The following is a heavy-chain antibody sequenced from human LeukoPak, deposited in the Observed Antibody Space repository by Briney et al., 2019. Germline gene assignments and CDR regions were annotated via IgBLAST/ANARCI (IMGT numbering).Heavy chain of an antibody. D-gene: IGHD3-3*01. CDR2: INPSGGST. J-gene: IGHJ6*03. Sequence: GSVKVSCKASGYTFTSYYMHWVRQAPGQGLEWMGIINPSGGSTSYAQKFQGRVTMTRDMSTSTVYMELSSLRSEDTAVYYCARGGTLRFLEWLLYTSYYYYMDVWGKGTTVTVSS. CDR3: ARGGTLRFLEWLLYTSYYYYMDV. CDR1: GYTFTSYY. V-gene: IGHV1-46*01.